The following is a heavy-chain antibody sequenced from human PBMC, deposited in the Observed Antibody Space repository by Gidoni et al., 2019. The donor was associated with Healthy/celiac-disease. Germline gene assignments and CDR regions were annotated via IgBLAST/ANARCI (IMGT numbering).Heavy chain of an antibody. V-gene: IGHV1-2*02. CDR2: INPNSGGT. CDR1: GSTFTGSY. CDR3: ARAGGYGDVYPVGY. Sequence: QVQLVQSGAAVKKPGASVKVSCQASGSTFTGSYMHWVRQAPGQGLEWMGWINPNSGGTNYAQKFQGRVTMTRDTSIRTAYMELRRLRSDDTAVYYCARAGGYGDVYPVGYWGQGTLVTGSS. J-gene: IGHJ4*02. D-gene: IGHD4-17*01.